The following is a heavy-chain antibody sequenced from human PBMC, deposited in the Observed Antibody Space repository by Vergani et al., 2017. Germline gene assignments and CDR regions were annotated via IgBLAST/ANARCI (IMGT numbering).Heavy chain of an antibody. Sequence: EVQLLESGGGLVQPGGSLRLSCAGPGFTLSNYAMSWVRQGPGKGLEWVPGISGTGDRTNYVDSVKGRFIISRDNSKNTLYLQMNSLRGEDTAVYYCAKRTGGYYSYGMDVWGQGTTVTVSS. V-gene: IGHV3-23*01. CDR2: ISGTGDRT. J-gene: IGHJ6*02. D-gene: IGHD2-8*02. CDR1: GFTLSNYA. CDR3: AKRTGGYYSYGMDV.